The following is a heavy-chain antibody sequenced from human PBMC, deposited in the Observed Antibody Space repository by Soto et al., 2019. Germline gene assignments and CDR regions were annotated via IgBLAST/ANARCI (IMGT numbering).Heavy chain of an antibody. D-gene: IGHD2-21*02. CDR3: ARSIVVVTALDY. J-gene: IGHJ4*02. CDR1: GYSFTSHY. V-gene: IGHV1-3*01. CDR2: INAGNGNT. Sequence: ASVKVSCKASGYSFTSHYILWVRQAPGQGLEWMGWINAGNGNTKYSQKFQGRVTITRDTSASTAYMELSSLRSEDTAVYYCARSIVVVTALDYWGQGTLVTVSS.